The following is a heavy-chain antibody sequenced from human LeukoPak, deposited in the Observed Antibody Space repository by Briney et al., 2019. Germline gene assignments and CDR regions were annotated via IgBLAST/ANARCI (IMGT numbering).Heavy chain of an antibody. CDR2: IIPILGIA. CDR3: ARDPATLAAAGTKIFDY. Sequence: SVKVSCKTSGGTLSSYAISWVRQAPGQGLEWMGRIIPILGIANYAQKFQGRVTITADKSTSTAYMELSSLRSEDTAVYYCARDPATLAAAGTKIFDYWGQGTLVTVSS. V-gene: IGHV1-69*04. CDR1: GGTLSSYA. J-gene: IGHJ4*02. D-gene: IGHD6-13*01.